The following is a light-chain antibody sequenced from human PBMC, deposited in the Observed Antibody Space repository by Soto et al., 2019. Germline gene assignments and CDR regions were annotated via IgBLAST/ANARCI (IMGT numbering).Light chain of an antibody. CDR1: SDDIGSFNL. J-gene: IGLJ3*02. V-gene: IGLV2-23*02. CDR3: CSSAGSRGM. CDR2: EVY. Sequence: QSALTQPASVSGSPGQSITFSCTGSSDDIGSFNLVSWYQQYPGKAPKLILYEVYKRPLEVSDRFSGSKSGSTASLTISGLRAEDEAEYHCCSSAGSRGMFGGGTKRTVL.